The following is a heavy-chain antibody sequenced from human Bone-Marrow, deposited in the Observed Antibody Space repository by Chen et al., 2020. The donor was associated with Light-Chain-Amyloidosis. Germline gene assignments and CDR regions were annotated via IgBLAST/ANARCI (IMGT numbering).Heavy chain of an antibody. V-gene: IGHV3-30*18. J-gene: IGHJ6*02. CDR1: GFTFSNYD. D-gene: IGHD3-9*01. Sequence: QVQLVESGGGVVQPGKSLRLSCAASGFTFSNYDMHWVRQAPGKGLEWVALISYDGNNIYYLDSVRGRFTISRDNSKNILYLQMSSLRPEDTAVFYCAKDRRPYDILTRYYSGLYYYYYGMDVWGQGTSVTVSS. CDR3: AKDRRPYDILTRYYSGLYYYYYGMDV. CDR2: ISYDGNNI.